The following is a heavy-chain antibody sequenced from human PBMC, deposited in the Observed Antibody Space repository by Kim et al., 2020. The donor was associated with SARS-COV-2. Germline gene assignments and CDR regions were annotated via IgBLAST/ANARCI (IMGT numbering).Heavy chain of an antibody. Sequence: RRGTISVDTSKNQFSLKLSSVTAADTAVYYCARQGVGWVYSSSENYFDYWGQGTLVTVSS. CDR3: ARQGVGWVYSSSENYFDY. J-gene: IGHJ4*02. V-gene: IGHV4-59*08. D-gene: IGHD6-6*01.